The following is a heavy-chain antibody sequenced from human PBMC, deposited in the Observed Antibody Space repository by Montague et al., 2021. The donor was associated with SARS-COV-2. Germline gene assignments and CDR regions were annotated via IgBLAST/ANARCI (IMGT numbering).Heavy chain of an antibody. V-gene: IGHV3-30*04. J-gene: IGHJ4*02. Sequence: SRRLSWSASGFTFSSYAMHWVRQAPGEGLEWVAVMSYDGINKYYLDSVKGRFTISRDNSKNTLYLQMNSLRAEDTAVYYCARDVDDYVWGSYRYDYFDYWGQGTLVTVSS. CDR2: MSYDGINK. D-gene: IGHD3-16*02. CDR1: GFTFSSYA. CDR3: ARDVDDYVWGSYRYDYFDY.